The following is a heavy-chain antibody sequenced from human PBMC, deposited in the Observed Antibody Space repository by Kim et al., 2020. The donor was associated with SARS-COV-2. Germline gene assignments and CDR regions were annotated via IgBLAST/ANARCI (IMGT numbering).Heavy chain of an antibody. Sequence: SETLSLTCTVSGGSISSGGYYWSWIRQHPWKGLEWIGYIYYSGSTYYNPSLKSRVTISVDTSKNQFSLKLSSVTAADTAVYYCAGTGSGYGGNQRWDRYYFDYWGQGTLVTVSS. V-gene: IGHV4-31*03. CDR2: IYYSGST. CDR3: AGTGSGYGGNQRWDRYYFDY. CDR1: GGSISSGGYY. J-gene: IGHJ4*02. D-gene: IGHD5-12*01.